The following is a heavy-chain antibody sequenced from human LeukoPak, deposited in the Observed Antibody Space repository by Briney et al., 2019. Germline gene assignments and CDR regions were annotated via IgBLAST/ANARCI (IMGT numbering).Heavy chain of an antibody. J-gene: IGHJ4*02. CDR1: GGSISSSSYY. D-gene: IGHD3-10*01. Sequence: SETLSLTCTVSGGSISSSSYYWGWLRQPPGKGLEWIGSIYYSGSTYYNPSLKSRVTISVDTSKNQFSLKLSSVTAADTAVYYCARRPTYYYGSGSYNYWGQGALVTVSS. V-gene: IGHV4-39*01. CDR2: IYYSGST. CDR3: ARRPTYYYGSGSYNY.